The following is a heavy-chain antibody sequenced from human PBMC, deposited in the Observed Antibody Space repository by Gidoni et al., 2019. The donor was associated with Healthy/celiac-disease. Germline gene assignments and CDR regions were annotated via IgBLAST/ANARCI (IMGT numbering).Heavy chain of an antibody. CDR3: TRDYLWFGEPPYYYYGMDV. D-gene: IGHD3-10*01. CDR2: IRSKAYGGTT. V-gene: IGHV3-49*03. J-gene: IGHJ6*02. Sequence: EVQLVESGGGLVQPGRSLRLSCTASGFTFGDYAMSWLRQAPGKGLEWVGFIRSKAYGGTTEYAASVKGRFTISRDDSKSIAYLQMNSLKTEDTAVYYCTRDYLWFGEPPYYYYGMDVWGQGTTVTVSS. CDR1: GFTFGDYA.